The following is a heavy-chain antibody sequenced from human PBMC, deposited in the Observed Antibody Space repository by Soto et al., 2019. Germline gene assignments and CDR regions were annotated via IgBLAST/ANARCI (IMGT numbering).Heavy chain of an antibody. Sequence: SETLSLTCTVSGGSISSGGYYWSWIRQHPGKGLEWIGYIYYSGSTYYNPSLKSRVTISVDTSKNQFSLKLSSVTAADTAVYYCARSTHFYGRGHFYYYYMDVWGKGTTVTVS. V-gene: IGHV4-31*03. CDR1: GGSISSGGYY. CDR3: ARSTHFYGRGHFYYYYMDV. D-gene: IGHD3-3*02. J-gene: IGHJ6*03. CDR2: IYYSGST.